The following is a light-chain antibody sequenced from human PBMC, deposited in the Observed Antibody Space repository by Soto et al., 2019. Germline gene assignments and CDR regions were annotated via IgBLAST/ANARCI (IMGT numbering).Light chain of an antibody. Sequence: QSVLTQPPSVSGAPGQRVTLSCTGSSSTIGAGYDVHWYQQLPGTAPKLLIYGNSNRPSGVPDRFSGSKSGTSASLAITGLQAEDEADYYCQSYDSSLSGYVFGGGTKVTVL. CDR2: GNS. V-gene: IGLV1-40*01. CDR3: QSYDSSLSGYV. J-gene: IGLJ1*01. CDR1: SSTIGAGYD.